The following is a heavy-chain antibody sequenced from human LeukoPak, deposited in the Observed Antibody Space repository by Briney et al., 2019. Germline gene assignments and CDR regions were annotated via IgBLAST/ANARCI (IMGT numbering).Heavy chain of an antibody. D-gene: IGHD3-3*01. CDR3: ASPYYDFWSGRELGMDV. J-gene: IGHJ6*02. Sequence: SVKVSCKASGGTFSSYAISWVRQAPGQGLEWMGGIIPIFGTANYAQKFQGRVTITADESTSTAYMELSSLRSEDTAVYYCASPYYDFWSGRELGMDVWGQGTTVTISS. CDR2: IIPIFGTA. CDR1: GGTFSSYA. V-gene: IGHV1-69*13.